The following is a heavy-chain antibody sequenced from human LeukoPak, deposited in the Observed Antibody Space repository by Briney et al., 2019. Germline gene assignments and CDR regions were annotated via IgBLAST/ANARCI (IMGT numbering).Heavy chain of an antibody. V-gene: IGHV1-69*13. CDR1: GGTFSSYA. Sequence: SVKVSCKASGGTFSSYAISWVRQAPGQGLEWMGGIIPIFGTANYAQKFQGRVTITADESTSTAYMELSSLRAEDTAMYYCAKDDDWGRYKHWGQGTLVTVSS. J-gene: IGHJ1*01. CDR3: AKDDDWGRYKH. D-gene: IGHD3-16*01. CDR2: IIPIFGTA.